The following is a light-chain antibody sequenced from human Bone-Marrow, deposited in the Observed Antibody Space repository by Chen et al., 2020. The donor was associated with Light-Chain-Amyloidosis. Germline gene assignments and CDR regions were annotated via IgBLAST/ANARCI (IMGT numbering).Light chain of an antibody. CDR2: DAS. Sequence: SYVPTQPSAVSLAPGQTATIACGGNNIGTTSVHWYQQTPGQAPLLVVYDASDRPAGIPERLSGSNSGNTATLTSSRVEAGDEADYYCQVWDRSSDRPVFGGGTKLTVL. CDR1: NIGTTS. CDR3: QVWDRSSDRPV. V-gene: IGLV3-21*02. J-gene: IGLJ3*02.